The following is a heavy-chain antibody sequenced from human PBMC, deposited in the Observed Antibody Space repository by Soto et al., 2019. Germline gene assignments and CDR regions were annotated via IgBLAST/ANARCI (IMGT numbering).Heavy chain of an antibody. CDR1: GYTFTSYD. V-gene: IGHV1-8*01. D-gene: IGHD3-10*01. Sequence: ASVKVSCKASGYTFTSYDINWVRQATGQGLEWMGWMNPNSGNTGYAQKFQGRVTMTRNTSISTAYMKLSSLRSEDTAVYYCARGGRDTYYYGSGSYYYYGMDVWGQGTTVTVSS. CDR2: MNPNSGNT. CDR3: ARGGRDTYYYGSGSYYYYGMDV. J-gene: IGHJ6*02.